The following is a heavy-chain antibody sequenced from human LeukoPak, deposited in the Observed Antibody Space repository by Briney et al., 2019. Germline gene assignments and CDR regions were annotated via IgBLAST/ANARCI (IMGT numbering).Heavy chain of an antibody. V-gene: IGHV4-59*01. Sequence: SETLSLTCTVSGGSISSYYWSWVRQPPGKGLEWIGYISYSGSTKYNPSLTSRVTISVDTSKNQFSLKLTSVTAADTAMYYCARGYCSGGNCYPEGNWFDPWGQGTLVTVSS. D-gene: IGHD2-15*01. CDR1: GGSISSYY. J-gene: IGHJ5*02. CDR3: ARGYCSGGNCYPEGNWFDP. CDR2: ISYSGST.